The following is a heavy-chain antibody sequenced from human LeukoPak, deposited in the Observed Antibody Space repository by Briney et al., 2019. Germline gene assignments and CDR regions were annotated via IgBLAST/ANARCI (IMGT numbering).Heavy chain of an antibody. V-gene: IGHV3-7*01. Sequence: GGSLRLSCAASGFTFSSYWMSWVRQAPGKGLEWVANIKQNGSEKYYVDSVKGRFTISRDNAKNSLYLQMNSLRAEDTAVYYCAREEKDIVVVVAAGAVGIWGQGTLVTVSS. J-gene: IGHJ4*02. CDR3: AREEKDIVVVVAAGAVGI. CDR1: GFTFSSYW. D-gene: IGHD2-15*01. CDR2: IKQNGSEK.